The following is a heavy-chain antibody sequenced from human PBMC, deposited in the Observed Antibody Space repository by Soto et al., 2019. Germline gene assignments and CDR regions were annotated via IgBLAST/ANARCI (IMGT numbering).Heavy chain of an antibody. Sequence: QVQLVQSGAEVKRPGASVKVSCTASGYTFTNFGVTWVRQAPGQGLEWMSWISPETGKTYCARKLQGRVTMTTDTSTNTAYMELGSLRSDDTAVYYCARDRDDYGSGNYYNRIDFWGQGTLVTVSS. J-gene: IGHJ4*02. CDR1: GYTFTNFG. V-gene: IGHV1-18*01. CDR2: ISPETGKT. CDR3: ARDRDDYGSGNYYNRIDF. D-gene: IGHD3-10*01.